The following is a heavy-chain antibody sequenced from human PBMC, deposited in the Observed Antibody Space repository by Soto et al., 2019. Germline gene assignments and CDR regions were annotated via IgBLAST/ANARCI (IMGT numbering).Heavy chain of an antibody. V-gene: IGHV3-53*01. D-gene: IGHD5-12*01. J-gene: IGHJ6*02. CDR2: IYSGGST. CDR1: GFTVSSNY. Sequence: GGSLRLSCAASGFTVSSNYMSWVRQAPGKGLEWVSVIYSGGSTYYADSVKGRFTISRDNSKNTLYLQMNSLRAEDTAVYYCASEVATTQYYYYGMDVWGQGTTVTSP. CDR3: ASEVATTQYYYYGMDV.